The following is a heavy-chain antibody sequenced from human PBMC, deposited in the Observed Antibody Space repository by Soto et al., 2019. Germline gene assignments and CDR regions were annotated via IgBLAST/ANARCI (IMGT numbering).Heavy chain of an antibody. CDR1: GYTFSSYG. Sequence: QVQLVQSGAEVKKPGASVKVSCKASGYTFSSYGISWVRQAPGQGLEWMGWISAYNGNTNYAQKRQGRVTMTTDTSTSTAYMELRSLRSDDTAVYYCARGPNYDILTGNYDGMDVWGQGTTVTVSS. V-gene: IGHV1-18*01. CDR2: ISAYNGNT. J-gene: IGHJ6*02. D-gene: IGHD3-9*01. CDR3: ARGPNYDILTGNYDGMDV.